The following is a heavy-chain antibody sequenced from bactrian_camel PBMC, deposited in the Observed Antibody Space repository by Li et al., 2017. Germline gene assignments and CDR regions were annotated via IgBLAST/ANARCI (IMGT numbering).Heavy chain of an antibody. CDR2: ITNGAGTT. V-gene: IGHV3S40*01. J-gene: IGHJ4*01. CDR1: EFTSSSYD. CDR3: AKGTAGWKAGETY. D-gene: IGHD5*01. Sequence: VQLVESGGGLVQPGGSLRLSCAASEFTSSSYDMSWIRQAPGKGLEWVGQITNGAGTTYYADSVKGRFTISRDNAKNTLYLQLNSLKTEDTAMYYCAKGTAGWKAGETYWGRGTQVTVS.